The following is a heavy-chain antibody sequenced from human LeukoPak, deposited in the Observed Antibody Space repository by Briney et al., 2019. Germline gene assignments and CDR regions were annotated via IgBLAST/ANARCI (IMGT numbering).Heavy chain of an antibody. CDR3: ARGISSIADSDFDY. CDR2: IWYDGTNK. D-gene: IGHD6-6*01. CDR1: GFTFSSYG. Sequence: GGSLRLSCAASGFTFSSYGMHWVRQAPGKGLEWVAVIWYDGTNKYYADSVKGRFTISRDNSKNTLYLQMNSLRAEDTAVYYCARGISSIADSDFDYWGQGTLVTVSS. V-gene: IGHV3-33*01. J-gene: IGHJ4*02.